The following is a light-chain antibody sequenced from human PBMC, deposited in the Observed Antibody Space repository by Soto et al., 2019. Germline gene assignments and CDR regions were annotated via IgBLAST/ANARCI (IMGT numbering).Light chain of an antibody. CDR1: QTISSW. V-gene: IGKV1-5*03. Sequence: DIQMTQSPSTLSGSVGDRVTITCRASQTISSWLAWYQQKLGKAPKLLIYKAFTLKSGVPSRFSGSGSETEFTLTLSSLKRDCCAAYYCQNYSCYSAAFGQGTKVELK. CDR2: KAF. J-gene: IGKJ1*01. CDR3: QNYSCYSAA.